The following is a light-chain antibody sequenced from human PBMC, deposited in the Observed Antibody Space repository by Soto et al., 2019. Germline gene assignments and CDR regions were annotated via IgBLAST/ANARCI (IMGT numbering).Light chain of an antibody. CDR3: AAWDDSLAGPV. CDR1: TSNIGSNP. Sequence: QSVLTQPPSASGTPGQRVTISCSGSTSNIGSNPVNWYQQLPGTAPKLLIYSIDHRPSGVPDRFSGSKSGTSASLAISGLQSEDEADYYCAAWDDSLAGPVFGGGTKLTVL. CDR2: SID. J-gene: IGLJ3*02. V-gene: IGLV1-44*01.